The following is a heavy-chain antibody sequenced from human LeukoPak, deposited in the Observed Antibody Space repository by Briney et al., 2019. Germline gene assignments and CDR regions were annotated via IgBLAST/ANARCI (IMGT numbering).Heavy chain of an antibody. CDR2: IYYSGST. CDR1: DGSISTYY. D-gene: IGHD1-7*01. J-gene: IGHJ4*02. CDR3: AKSRGGTTIYAFDS. Sequence: SETLSLTCTVSDGSISTYYWSWIRQPPGKGLEWLGNIYYSGSTNYSPSLKSRVTISVDTSKNQFSLKLSSATAADTAVYYCAKSRGGTTIYAFDSWGRGTLVTVSS. V-gene: IGHV4-59*08.